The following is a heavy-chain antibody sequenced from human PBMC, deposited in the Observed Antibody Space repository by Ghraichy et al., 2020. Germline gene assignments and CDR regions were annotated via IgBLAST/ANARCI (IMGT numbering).Heavy chain of an antibody. D-gene: IGHD6-13*01. Sequence: ETLSLTCAASGFTLSSQWMHWVRQAAGKGLEWVSRINSDGTTTDYADSVSGRFTISRDNAKNTLYLQMSSLRAEDTAVYYCARRAGSLDYWVQGTLVTVSS. J-gene: IGHJ4*02. V-gene: IGHV3-74*01. CDR3: ARRAGSLDY. CDR1: GFTLSSQW. CDR2: INSDGTTT.